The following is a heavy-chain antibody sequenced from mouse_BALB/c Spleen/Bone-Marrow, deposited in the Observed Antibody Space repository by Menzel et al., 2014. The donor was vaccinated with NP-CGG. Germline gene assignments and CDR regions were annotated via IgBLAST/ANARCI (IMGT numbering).Heavy chain of an antibody. CDR1: GVDFSRYW. V-gene: IGHV4-1*02. D-gene: IGHD2-13*01. CDR2: INPDSSTI. J-gene: IGHJ3*01. Sequence: APGGVDFSRYWMNWVRQAPGKGLEWIGEINPDSSTINYTPSLKDKFIISRDNAKNTLYLQMSKVRSEDTALYYCAREGNYGEPWFAYWGQGTLVTVSA. CDR3: AREGNYGEPWFAY.